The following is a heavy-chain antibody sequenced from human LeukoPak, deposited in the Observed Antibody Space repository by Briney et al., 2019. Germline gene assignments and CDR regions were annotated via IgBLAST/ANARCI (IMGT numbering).Heavy chain of an antibody. Sequence: SETLSLTCTVSGGSISSSSYYWDWFRQPPGKGLEWIGYIYYSGSTNYNPSLKSRVTISVDTSKNQFSLKLSSVTAADTAVYYCAREEYSSSFDIWGQGTMVTVSS. CDR1: GGSISSSSYY. CDR2: IYYSGST. D-gene: IGHD6-6*01. J-gene: IGHJ3*02. V-gene: IGHV4-61*01. CDR3: AREEYSSSFDI.